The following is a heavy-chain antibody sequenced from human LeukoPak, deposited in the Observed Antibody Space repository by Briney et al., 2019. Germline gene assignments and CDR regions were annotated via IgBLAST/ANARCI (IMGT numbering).Heavy chain of an antibody. CDR3: ARQKRITMVRGVIPPEFDY. Sequence: KPSETLSLTCTVSGGYISSSSYYWGWIRQPPGKGLEWIGSIYYSGSTYYNPSLKSRVTISVDTSKNQFSLKLSSVTAADTAVYYCARQKRITMVRGVIPPEFDYWGQGTLVTVSS. D-gene: IGHD3-10*01. CDR1: GGYISSSSYY. J-gene: IGHJ4*02. CDR2: IYYSGST. V-gene: IGHV4-39*01.